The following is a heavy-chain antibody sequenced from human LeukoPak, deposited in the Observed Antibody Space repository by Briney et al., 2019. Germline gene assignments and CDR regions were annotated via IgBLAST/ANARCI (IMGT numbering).Heavy chain of an antibody. CDR1: GGSISSYH. Sequence: SETLSLTCTVSGGSISSYHWSWIRQPPGEGLEWIGNIYNSGSTKNNPSLKSRVTISLDTSKNQFSLNLSSVTAADTAVYYCARAAYSGSYRYYYGMDVWGQGTTVTVSS. V-gene: IGHV4-59*01. D-gene: IGHD1-26*01. J-gene: IGHJ6*02. CDR2: IYNSGST. CDR3: ARAAYSGSYRYYYGMDV.